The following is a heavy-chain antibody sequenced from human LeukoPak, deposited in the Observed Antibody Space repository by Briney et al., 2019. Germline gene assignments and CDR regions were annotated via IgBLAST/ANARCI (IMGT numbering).Heavy chain of an antibody. D-gene: IGHD6-13*01. V-gene: IGHV1-46*01. CDR2: INPSGGST. CDR1: GYTFTSYY. CDR3: ARRGIAAAAPSWFDP. J-gene: IGHJ5*02. Sequence: ASVKVSCKASGYTFTSYYMHWVRQAPGQGLEWMGIINPSGGSTSYAQKFQGRVTMTRDTSTSTVYMELSSLRSEDTAVYYCARRGIAAAAPSWFDPWGQGTLVTVSS.